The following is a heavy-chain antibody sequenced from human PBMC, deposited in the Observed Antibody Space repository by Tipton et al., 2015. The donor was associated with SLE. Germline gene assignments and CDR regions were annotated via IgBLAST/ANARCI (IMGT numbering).Heavy chain of an antibody. D-gene: IGHD6-13*01. Sequence: SGFTFSNYDMHWVRQAPGNGLEWVAFIRYDGSNKYHADSVKGRFTISRDNSKNTLYLQMNRLRAEDTAVYHCAKGRTSSSWDNWFAFDMWGQGTMATVSS. J-gene: IGHJ3*02. CDR2: IRYDGSNK. CDR3: AKGRTSSSWDNWFAFDM. CDR1: GFTFSNYD. V-gene: IGHV3-30*02.